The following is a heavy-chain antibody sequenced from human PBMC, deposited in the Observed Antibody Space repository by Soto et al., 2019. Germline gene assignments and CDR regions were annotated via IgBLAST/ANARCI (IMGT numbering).Heavy chain of an antibody. D-gene: IGHD5-12*01. CDR3: ARDRGGYDRLYYYQGMDV. V-gene: IGHV3-11*06. CDR2: ISSSSGST. Sequence: PGGSLRLSCAASGFTFSDYYMSWIRQAPGKGLEYISYISSSSGSTNYADSVKGRFTISRDNAKNSLYLQMSSLRAEDTAVYYCARDRGGYDRLYYYQGMDVWGQGTTVTVSS. J-gene: IGHJ6*02. CDR1: GFTFSDYY.